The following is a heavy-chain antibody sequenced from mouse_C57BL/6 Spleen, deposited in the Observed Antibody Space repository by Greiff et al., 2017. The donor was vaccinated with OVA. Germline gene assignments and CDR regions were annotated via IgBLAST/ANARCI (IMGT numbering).Heavy chain of an antibody. J-gene: IGHJ2*01. D-gene: IGHD1-1*01. V-gene: IGHV1-15*01. CDR3: TRSPSIYYSFDY. CDR1: GYTFTDYE. Sequence: QVQLKQSGAELVRPGASVTLSCKASGYTFTDYEMHWVKQTPVHGLEWIGAIDPETGGTAYNQKFKGKAILTADKSSSTAYMELRSLTSEDSAVYYCTRSPSIYYSFDYWGQGTTLTVSS. CDR2: IDPETGGT.